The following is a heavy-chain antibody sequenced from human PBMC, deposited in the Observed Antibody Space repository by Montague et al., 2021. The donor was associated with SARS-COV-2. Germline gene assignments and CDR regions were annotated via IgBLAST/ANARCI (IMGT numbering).Heavy chain of an antibody. CDR1: GFSRSTGGMC. Sequence: PALVKPTQTLTLTCTFSGFSRSTGGMCVSWIRQPPGKALEWLARSDWDDDKYYSTSLKTRLTISKDTSKNQVVLTMTNMDPVDTATYYCARMSAGATIAFDYWGQGTLVTVSS. CDR3: ARMSAGATIAFDY. D-gene: IGHD1-26*01. CDR2: SDWDDDK. V-gene: IGHV2-70*11. J-gene: IGHJ4*02.